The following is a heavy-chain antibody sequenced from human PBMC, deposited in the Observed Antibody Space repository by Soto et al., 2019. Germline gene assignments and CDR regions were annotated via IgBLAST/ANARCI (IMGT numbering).Heavy chain of an antibody. CDR1: GYSFTSYW. CDR2: IYPGDSDT. J-gene: IGHJ6*02. V-gene: IGHV5-51*01. Sequence: PGESLTIACKVSGYSFTSYWIGWLRQMPGKGLEWMGIIYPGDSDTRYSPSFQGQVTISADKSISTAYLQWSSLKASDTAMYYDILTGYYSYYYYGMDVWGQGTTVTVSS. CDR3: ILTGYYSYYYYGMDV. D-gene: IGHD3-9*01.